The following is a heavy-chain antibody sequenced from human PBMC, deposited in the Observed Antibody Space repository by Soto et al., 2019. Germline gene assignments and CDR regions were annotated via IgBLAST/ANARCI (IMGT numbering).Heavy chain of an antibody. CDR1: GFTFSSYG. Sequence: QVQLVESGGGVVQPGRSLRLSCAASGFTFSSYGMHWVRQAPGKGLEWVAVIWYDGSNKYYADSVKGRFTISRDNSKNTLYLQMNSLRAEDTAVYYCTLWFGELLPIWFGDAFDIWGQGTIVTVSS. CDR2: IWYDGSNK. V-gene: IGHV3-33*01. D-gene: IGHD3-10*01. J-gene: IGHJ3*02. CDR3: TLWFGELLPIWFGDAFDI.